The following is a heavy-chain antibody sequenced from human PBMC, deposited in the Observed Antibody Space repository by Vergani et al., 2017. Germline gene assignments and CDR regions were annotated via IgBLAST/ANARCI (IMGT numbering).Heavy chain of an antibody. D-gene: IGHD3-9*01. CDR3: ARPRYFDSLTSFDI. CDR2: IYYSGST. V-gene: IGHV4-39*01. CDR1: GGSISSSSYY. J-gene: IGHJ3*02. Sequence: QLLLQESGPGLVKPSETLSLTCTVSGGSISSSSYYWGWIRQPPGKGLEWIGNIYYSGSTYYNPSLKSRVTISVDTSKNQFSLKLSSVTAADTAVYYCARPRYFDSLTSFDIWGQGTMVTVSS.